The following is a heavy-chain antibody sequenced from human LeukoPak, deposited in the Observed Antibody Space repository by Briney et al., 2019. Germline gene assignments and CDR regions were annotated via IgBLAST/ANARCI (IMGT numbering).Heavy chain of an antibody. CDR1: GFTFSSYG. Sequence: GGSLRLSCAASGFTFSSYGMSWVRQAAGKGLEWVSGISGSGGSTYYADSVKGRFTISRDNSKNTLYLQMNSLRAEDTAVYCCATATLYYYDSSGKNDYWGQGTLVTVSS. V-gene: IGHV3-23*01. CDR3: ATATLYYYDSSGKNDY. J-gene: IGHJ4*02. D-gene: IGHD3-22*01. CDR2: ISGSGGST.